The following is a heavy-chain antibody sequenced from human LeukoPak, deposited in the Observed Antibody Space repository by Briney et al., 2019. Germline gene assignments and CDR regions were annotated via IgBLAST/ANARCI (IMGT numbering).Heavy chain of an antibody. J-gene: IGHJ4*02. V-gene: IGHV4-59*01. CDR2: INFSENI. D-gene: IGHD1-26*01. CDR1: SGSIGSFY. CDR3: ARLSGSPWR. Sequence: PSETLSLTCTISSGSIGSFYWSWIRQPPGKGLEWIGYINFSENIKSNSALESRVTISMDTSKNQFSLRLRSVTAADTAVYFCARLSGSPWRWGQGTLVTVSS.